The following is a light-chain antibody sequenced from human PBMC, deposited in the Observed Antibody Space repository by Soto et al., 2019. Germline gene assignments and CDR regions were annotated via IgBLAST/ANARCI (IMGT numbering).Light chain of an antibody. CDR3: AVWDSSLGVVV. J-gene: IGLJ2*01. CDR1: DSNIGNNY. CDR2: VNN. Sequence: VLTQPPSVSAAPGQKVSISCSGSDSNIGNNYVSWYPQFPRTAPKLLIFVNNKRPSGLPDRFSGSKSATSATLDITGLHTGDDADYFCAVWDSSLGVVVFGGGTKVTVL. V-gene: IGLV1-51*01.